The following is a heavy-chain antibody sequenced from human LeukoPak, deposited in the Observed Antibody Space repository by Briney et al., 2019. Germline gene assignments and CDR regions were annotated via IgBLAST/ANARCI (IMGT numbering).Heavy chain of an antibody. D-gene: IGHD6-19*01. Sequence: GASVTVSCKASGYTFTSYAMNWVRQAPGQGLEWMGWINTNTGNPTYAQGFTGRFVFSLDTSVSTAYLQISSLKAEDTAVYYCARLRSSGWGGWYYMDVWGKGTTVTVSS. CDR1: GYTFTSYA. J-gene: IGHJ6*03. CDR3: ARLRSSGWGGWYYMDV. V-gene: IGHV7-4-1*02. CDR2: INTNTGNP.